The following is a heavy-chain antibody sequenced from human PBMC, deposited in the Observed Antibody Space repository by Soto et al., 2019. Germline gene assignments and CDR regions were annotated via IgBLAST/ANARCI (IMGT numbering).Heavy chain of an antibody. V-gene: IGHV1-69*01. D-gene: IGHD3-3*01. Sequence: QVQLVQSGAEVKKPGSSVKVSCKASGGTFSSYAISWVRQAPGQGLEWMGGIIPIFGTANYAQKFQGRVTITADESTSTAYMELSSLRSEDTAVYYCAREGGPYYDVWSGQSIDYWGQGTLVTVSS. J-gene: IGHJ4*02. CDR2: IIPIFGTA. CDR3: AREGGPYYDVWSGQSIDY. CDR1: GGTFSSYA.